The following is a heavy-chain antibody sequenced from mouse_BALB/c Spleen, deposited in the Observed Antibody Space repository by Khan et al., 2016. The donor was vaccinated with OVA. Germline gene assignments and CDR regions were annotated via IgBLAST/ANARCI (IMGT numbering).Heavy chain of an antibody. V-gene: IGHV2-3*01. CDR2: IWGDGNT. CDR1: GFSLTSYG. CDR3: AKDRGYYAVDY. Sequence: QIQLVQSGPGLVAPSQSLSITCTVSGFSLTSYGVSWVRQPPGKGLEWLGVIWGDGNTNFHSALRSRPSISKDNSKSQVFLKLNSLQTDDTATYYCAKDRGYYAVDYWGQGTSVTVSS. J-gene: IGHJ4*01.